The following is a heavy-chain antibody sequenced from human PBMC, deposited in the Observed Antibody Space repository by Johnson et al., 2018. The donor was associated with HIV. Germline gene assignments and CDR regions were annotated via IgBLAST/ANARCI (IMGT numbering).Heavy chain of an antibody. CDR3: ARDITGTTEGAFDI. Sequence: VQLVESGGGLVQPGGSLRLSCAASGFTFSSYAMHWVRQAPGKGLEYVSAISSNGGSTYYANSVKGRFTISRDNSKNTLYLQMGSLRAEDMAVYYCARDITGTTEGAFDIWGQGIMVTVSS. D-gene: IGHD1-7*01. J-gene: IGHJ3*02. CDR1: GFTFSSYA. CDR2: ISSNGGST. V-gene: IGHV3-64*01.